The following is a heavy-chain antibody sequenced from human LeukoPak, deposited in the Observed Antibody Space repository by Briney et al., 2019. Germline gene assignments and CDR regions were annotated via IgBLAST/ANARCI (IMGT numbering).Heavy chain of an antibody. CDR3: ASARLYSSSWYCYFDY. Sequence: GGSLRLSCAASGMSFSSYEMNWVRQAPGKGLEWVSYISSGGTTIYYADSVKGRFTISRDNAKNSLYPQMNNLRAEDTAVYYCASARLYSSSWYCYFDYWGRGTLVTVSS. CDR1: GMSFSSYE. V-gene: IGHV3-48*03. CDR2: ISSGGTTI. J-gene: IGHJ4*02. D-gene: IGHD6-13*01.